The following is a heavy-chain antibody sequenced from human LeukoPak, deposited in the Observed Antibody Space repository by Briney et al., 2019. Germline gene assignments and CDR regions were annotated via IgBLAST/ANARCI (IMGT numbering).Heavy chain of an antibody. Sequence: SVKVSCKASGGTFSSYTISLVRQAPGQGLEWMGRIIPILGIANYAQKFQGRVTITADKSTSTAYMELSSLRSEDTAVYYCARELYCSSTSCYPDYWGQGTLVTVSS. V-gene: IGHV1-69*04. D-gene: IGHD2-2*01. CDR1: GGTFSSYT. J-gene: IGHJ4*02. CDR3: ARELYCSSTSCYPDY. CDR2: IIPILGIA.